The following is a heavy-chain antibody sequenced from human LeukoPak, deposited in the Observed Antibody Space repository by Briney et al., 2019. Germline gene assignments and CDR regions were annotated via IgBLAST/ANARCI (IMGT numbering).Heavy chain of an antibody. CDR1: GGSISSYY. V-gene: IGHV4-4*07. J-gene: IGHJ4*02. CDR3: AREGAYLYYYGSGSYYDY. D-gene: IGHD3-10*01. Sequence: KPPETLSLTCTVSGGSISSYYWSWIRQPAGKGLEWIGRIYTSGSTNYNPSLKSRVTMSVDTSKNQFSLKLSSVTAADTAVYYCAREGAYLYYYGSGSYYDYWGQGTLVTVSS. CDR2: IYTSGST.